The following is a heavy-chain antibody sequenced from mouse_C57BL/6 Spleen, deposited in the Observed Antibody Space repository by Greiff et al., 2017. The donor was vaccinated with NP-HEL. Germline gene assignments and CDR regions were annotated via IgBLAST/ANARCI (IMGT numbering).Heavy chain of an antibody. CDR1: GYTFTDYE. V-gene: IGHV1-15*01. Sequence: VKLMESGAELVRPGASVTLSCKASGYTFTDYEMHWVKQTPVHGLEWIGAIDPETGGTAYNQKFKGKAILTADKSSSTAYMELRSLTSEDSAVYYCTRGDYSNYPHFAYWGQGTLVTVSA. CDR2: IDPETGGT. CDR3: TRGDYSNYPHFAY. D-gene: IGHD2-5*01. J-gene: IGHJ3*01.